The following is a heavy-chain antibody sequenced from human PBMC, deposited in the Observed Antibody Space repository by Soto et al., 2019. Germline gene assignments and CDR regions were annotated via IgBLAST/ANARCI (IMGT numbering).Heavy chain of an antibody. J-gene: IGHJ4*02. CDR3: ASSVVVPSTMNYFDY. Sequence: PVESLKISCKGSGYSFSNYWIAWLRQMPGKGLEVIGIIFPADSDTKYSPSFQGQVTISADKSISTSYLQWRSLKASDTAMYYCASSVVVPSTMNYFDYWGQGSLVTVSS. CDR2: IFPADSDT. V-gene: IGHV5-51*01. CDR1: GYSFSNYW. D-gene: IGHD2-15*01.